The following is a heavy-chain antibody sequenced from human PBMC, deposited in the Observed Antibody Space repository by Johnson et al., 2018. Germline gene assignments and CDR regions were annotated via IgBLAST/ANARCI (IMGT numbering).Heavy chain of an antibody. Sequence: QVQLVESGGGLVQPGRSLRLSCTASGFTFGDYAMSWFRQAPGKGLEWVSAISSSGSSTYYADSVKGRFTISRDNAKNSLYLQMNSLRAEDTAVYYCARGFDSPWSGYYYNMDVWGQGTTVTVSS. CDR3: ARGFDSPWSGYYYNMDV. CDR2: ISSSGSST. CDR1: GFTFGDYA. J-gene: IGHJ6*02. D-gene: IGHD3-3*01. V-gene: IGHV3-11*01.